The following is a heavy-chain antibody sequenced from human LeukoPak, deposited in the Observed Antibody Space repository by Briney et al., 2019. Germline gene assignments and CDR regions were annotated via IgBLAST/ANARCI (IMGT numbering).Heavy chain of an antibody. D-gene: IGHD3-16*02. CDR2: IIPILGIA. CDR1: GGTFSSYT. CDR3: AKDKGSFGGVIVIFDY. J-gene: IGHJ4*02. Sequence: SVKVSCKASGGTFSSYTISWVRQAPGQGLEWMGRIIPILGIANYAQKFQGRVTITADKSTSTAYMELSSLRSEDTAVYYCAKDKGSFGGVIVIFDYWGQGTLVTVSS. V-gene: IGHV1-69*04.